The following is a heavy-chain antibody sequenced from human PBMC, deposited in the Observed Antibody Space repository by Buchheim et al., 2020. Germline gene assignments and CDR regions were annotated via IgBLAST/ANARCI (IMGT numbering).Heavy chain of an antibody. CDR3: ARDRHNFGVVTDFNWFDP. CDR1: GFTFSSYW. CDR2: INGDGSST. J-gene: IGHJ5*02. Sequence: EVQLVESGGGLVQPGGSLRLSCAASGFTFSSYWMHWVRQAPGKGLVWVSRINGDGSSTKYADSVKGRFTISRDKAQNSLYLQMNSLRAEDTAVYYCARDRHNFGVVTDFNWFDPWGQGTL. V-gene: IGHV3-74*01. D-gene: IGHD3-3*01.